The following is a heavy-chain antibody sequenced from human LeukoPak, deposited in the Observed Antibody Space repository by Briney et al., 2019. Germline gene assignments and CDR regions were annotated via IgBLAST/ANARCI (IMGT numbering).Heavy chain of an antibody. D-gene: IGHD1-26*01. Sequence: GGSLRLSCAASGFTFSDYSMNWVRQAPGKGLEWVSSISSSSSYIYYADSLKGRFTISRDNSKNTLYLQMNSLRAEDTAVYYCAKRGAEVGATVAPGDYWGQGTLLTVSS. V-gene: IGHV3-21*04. CDR1: GFTFSDYS. J-gene: IGHJ4*02. CDR2: ISSSSSYI. CDR3: AKRGAEVGATVAPGDY.